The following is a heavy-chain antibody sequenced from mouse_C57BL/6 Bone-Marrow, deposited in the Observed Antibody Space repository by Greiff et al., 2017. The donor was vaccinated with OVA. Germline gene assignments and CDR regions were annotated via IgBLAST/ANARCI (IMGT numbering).Heavy chain of an antibody. D-gene: IGHD1-1*01. V-gene: IGHV1-76*01. CDR1: GYTFTDYY. CDR3: AHYGSSSWYFDV. Sequence: VKLMESGAELVRPGASVKLSCKASGYTFTDYYINWVKQRPGQGLEWIARIYPGSGNTYYNEKFKGKATLTAEKSSSTAYMQLSSLTSEDSAVYFCAHYGSSSWYFDVWGTGTTVTVSS. CDR2: IYPGSGNT. J-gene: IGHJ1*03.